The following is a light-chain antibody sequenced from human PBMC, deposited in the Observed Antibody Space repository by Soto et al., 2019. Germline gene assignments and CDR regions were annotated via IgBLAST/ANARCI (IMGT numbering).Light chain of an antibody. CDR1: QGIGSW. CDR2: APS. V-gene: IGKV1-12*01. CDR3: QQSKTFPYT. Sequence: DIQMTQSPSSLSASVGDKVTIICLSSQGIGSWSAWYQQKPGRAPKVLIYAPSFLQNGVPSRFSGSGSGTDFSLTISSLQPEDFAAFYCQQSKTFPYTFGQGTTLEIK. J-gene: IGKJ2*01.